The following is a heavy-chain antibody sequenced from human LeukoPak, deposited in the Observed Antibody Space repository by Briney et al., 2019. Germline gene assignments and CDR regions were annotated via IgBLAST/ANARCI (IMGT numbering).Heavy chain of an antibody. J-gene: IGHJ4*02. Sequence: PGGSLTLSCAASGFTFDDYAMHWVRQAPGKGRVWVSLISGDGGSTYYAYSVKGRFTISRDNSKNSLYLQMNSLRTEDTGLYYCAKEASKYYAPVFDYWGQGTLVTVSS. D-gene: IGHD3-3*01. CDR3: AKEASKYYAPVFDY. CDR1: GFTFDDYA. V-gene: IGHV3-43*02. CDR2: ISGDGGST.